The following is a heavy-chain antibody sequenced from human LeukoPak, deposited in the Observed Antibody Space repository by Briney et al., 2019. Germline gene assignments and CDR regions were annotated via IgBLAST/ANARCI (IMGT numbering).Heavy chain of an antibody. CDR1: GFTFSPYP. J-gene: IGHJ4*02. V-gene: IGHV3-48*04. CDR3: ARDLGRDRYFDS. CDR2: ISGGSDTI. Sequence: GSLRLSCAASGFTFSPYPMNWVRQAPGKGLEWVSYISGGSDTIHYADSVKGRFTISRDNAKNSLYLQMNSLGAEDTAVYYCARDLGRDRYFDSWGQGTLVTVSS. D-gene: IGHD5-24*01.